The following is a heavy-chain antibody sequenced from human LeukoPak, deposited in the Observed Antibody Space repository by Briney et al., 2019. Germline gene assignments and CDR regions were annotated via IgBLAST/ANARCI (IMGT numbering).Heavy chain of an antibody. Sequence: PGGSLRLSCAASGYTFSNYWTSWVHQGPGKGLVWVSRINSDGRLTSYADSVKGRFTISRDNAKNTLYLQMNSLRAEDTAVYYCARDLRTPSDTNIAIDYWGQGTLVTVSS. CDR3: ARDLRTPSDTNIAIDY. V-gene: IGHV3-74*01. J-gene: IGHJ4*02. CDR2: INSDGRLT. CDR1: GYTFSNYW. D-gene: IGHD4-23*01.